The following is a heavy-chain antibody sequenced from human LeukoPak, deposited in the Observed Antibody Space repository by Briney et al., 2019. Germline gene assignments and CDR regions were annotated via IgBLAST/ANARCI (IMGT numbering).Heavy chain of an antibody. J-gene: IGHJ6*03. CDR3: ARGTGYYYYYMDV. Sequence: SETLSLTCAVYGGSFSGYYWSWIRQPPGKGLEWIGEINHSGSTNYNPSLKSRVTISVDTSKNQFSLKLSSVTAADTAVYYCARGTGYYYYYMDVWGKGTTVTVSS. CDR1: GGSFSGYY. V-gene: IGHV4-34*01. CDR2: INHSGST.